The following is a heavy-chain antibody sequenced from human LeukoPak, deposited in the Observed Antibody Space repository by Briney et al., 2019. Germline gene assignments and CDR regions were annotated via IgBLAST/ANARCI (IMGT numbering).Heavy chain of an antibody. CDR1: GFTVSTNY. CDR3: ARSTSYHFDS. D-gene: IGHD2-2*01. V-gene: IGHV3-53*01. Sequence: QPGRSLRLSCAASGFTVSTNYLSWVRQAPGKGLEWVSVIYAGGAAYYADYVKGRFTISRDTSNNTLILQMHSLRVEDTAVYYCARSTSYHFDSWGQGTLVTVSS. J-gene: IGHJ4*02. CDR2: IYAGGAA.